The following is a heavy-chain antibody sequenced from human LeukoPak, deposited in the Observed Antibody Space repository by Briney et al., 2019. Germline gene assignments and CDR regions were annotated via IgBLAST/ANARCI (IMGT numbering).Heavy chain of an antibody. CDR2: IYSGGST. CDR1: GFIVSSNY. J-gene: IGHJ4*02. CDR3: ARVDTAVLTGFDY. V-gene: IGHV3-53*01. Sequence: GGSLRLSCAASGFIVSSNYMSWVRQAPGKGLEWVSVIYSGGSTFYADSVKGRFTISRDNSKNTLYLQMNSLRAEDTAVFYCARVDTAVLTGFDYWGQGTLVTVSS. D-gene: IGHD5-18*01.